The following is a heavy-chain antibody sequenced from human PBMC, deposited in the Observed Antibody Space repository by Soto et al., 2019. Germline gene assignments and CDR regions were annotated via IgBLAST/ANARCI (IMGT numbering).Heavy chain of an antibody. CDR3: ARALAYCGGDCYFAFDI. CDR1: GFTFSSYD. V-gene: IGHV3-13*01. D-gene: IGHD2-21*02. CDR2: IGTAGDT. Sequence: GSLRLSCAASGFTFSSYDMHWVRQATGKGLEWVSAIGTAGDTYYPGSVKGRFTISRENAKNSLYLQMNSLRAEDTAVYYCARALAYCGGDCYFAFDIWGQGTMVTVSS. J-gene: IGHJ3*02.